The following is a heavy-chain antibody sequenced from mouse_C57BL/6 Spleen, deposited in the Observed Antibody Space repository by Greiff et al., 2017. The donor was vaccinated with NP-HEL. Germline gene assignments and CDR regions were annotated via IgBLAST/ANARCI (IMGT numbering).Heavy chain of an antibody. CDR3: ARSSLYGYDVDYAMDY. CDR2: IYPGDGDT. V-gene: IGHV1-80*01. J-gene: IGHJ4*01. D-gene: IGHD2-2*01. Sequence: QVHVKQSGAELVKPGASVKISCKASGYAFSSYWMNWVKQRPGKGLEWIGQIYPGDGDTNYNGKFKGKATLTADKSSSTAYMQLSSLTSEDSAVYFCARSSLYGYDVDYAMDYWGQGTSVTVSS. CDR1: GYAFSSYW.